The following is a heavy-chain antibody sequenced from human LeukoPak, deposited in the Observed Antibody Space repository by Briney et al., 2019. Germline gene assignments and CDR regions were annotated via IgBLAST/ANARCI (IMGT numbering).Heavy chain of an antibody. Sequence: ASVKVSCKASGYTFTTYDINWVRQVTGQGLEWIGWVNPNNGNSGYAQKFQGRVTLTRGTSISTAYMEMTSLRSDDSAVYYCTRVYTTGYPIDYWGQGTLVTVSS. D-gene: IGHD3-9*01. CDR3: TRVYTTGYPIDY. J-gene: IGHJ4*02. CDR2: VNPNNGNS. CDR1: GYTFTTYD. V-gene: IGHV1-8*01.